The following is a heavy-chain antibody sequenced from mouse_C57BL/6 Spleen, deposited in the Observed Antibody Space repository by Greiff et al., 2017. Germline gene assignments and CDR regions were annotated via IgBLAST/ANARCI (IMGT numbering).Heavy chain of an antibody. CDR3: ARKADGYYDY. D-gene: IGHD2-3*01. Sequence: QVQLQQPGAELVKPGASVTLSCKASGYTFTSYWMQWVKQRPGQGLEWIGEIDPSDSYTNYNQKFKGKATLTVDTASSTAYMQLSSLTSEDSAVYYCARKADGYYDYWGQGTTLTVSS. J-gene: IGHJ2*01. V-gene: IGHV1-50*01. CDR2: IDPSDSYT. CDR1: GYTFTSYW.